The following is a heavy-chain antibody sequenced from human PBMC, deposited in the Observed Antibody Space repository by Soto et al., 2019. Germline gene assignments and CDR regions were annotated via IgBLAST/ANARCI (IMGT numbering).Heavy chain of an antibody. CDR3: ARGTSLTGVPQRDAPDKYYLDS. CDR2: VNHIGAT. V-gene: IGHV4-34*02. CDR1: GGSFSDHF. Sequence: QVQLQQWGAALLKPSETLSLTCAVYGGSFSDHFWTWIRQAPGKDLEWIGEVNHIGATNYKSSLTSRATVSADTSKNQFSLKLRSVTAADTALYYCARGTSLTGVPQRDAPDKYYLDSWSQGTLVTVSS. D-gene: IGHD3-9*01. J-gene: IGHJ4*01.